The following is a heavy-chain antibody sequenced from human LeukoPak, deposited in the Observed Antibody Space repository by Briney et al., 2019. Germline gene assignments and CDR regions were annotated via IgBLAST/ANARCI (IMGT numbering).Heavy chain of an antibody. V-gene: IGHV4-30-2*01. Sequence: SETLSLTCAVSGGSISSGGYSWSWIRQPPGKGLEWIVYIYHSGSTYYNPSLKSRVTISVDRSKNQFSLKLSSVTAADTAVYYCARSIPGYYYYGMDVWGQGTTVTVSS. J-gene: IGHJ6*02. CDR2: IYHSGST. CDR3: ARSIPGYYYYGMDV. D-gene: IGHD2-15*01. CDR1: GGSISSGGYS.